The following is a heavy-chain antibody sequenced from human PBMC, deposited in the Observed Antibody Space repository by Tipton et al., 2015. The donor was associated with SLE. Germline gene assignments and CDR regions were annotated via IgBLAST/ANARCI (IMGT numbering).Heavy chain of an antibody. V-gene: IGHV4-31*02. CDR2: IFYSGST. CDR3: ARVGAASGARYFDP. J-gene: IGHJ5*02. Sequence: LRLSCTVSGGSIASSSYYWSWVRQHPGRGLEWLAYIFYSGSTYYNPSLKSRLNISVDRSNNQFSLKLTSVTAADTAVYYCARVGAASGARYFDPWGQGMLVTVSS. CDR1: GGSIASSSYY. D-gene: IGHD3-16*01.